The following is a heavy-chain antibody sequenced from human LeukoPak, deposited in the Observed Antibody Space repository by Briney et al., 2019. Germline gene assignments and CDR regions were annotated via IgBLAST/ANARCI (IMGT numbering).Heavy chain of an antibody. V-gene: IGHV3-23*01. Sequence: PGGSLRLSCAASEFTFSNYAMSWVRQAPGKGLEWVSAISGSGGGTYYADSVKGRFIISRDNSKNTLYLQMNSLRAEDTAVYYCANDPGRYYDSSGYYHDAFDIWGQGTMVTVSS. D-gene: IGHD3-22*01. CDR1: EFTFSNYA. CDR2: ISGSGGGT. CDR3: ANDPGRYYDSSGYYHDAFDI. J-gene: IGHJ3*02.